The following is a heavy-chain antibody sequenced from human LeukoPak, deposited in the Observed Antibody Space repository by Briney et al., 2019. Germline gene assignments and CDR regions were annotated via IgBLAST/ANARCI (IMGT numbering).Heavy chain of an antibody. CDR3: AMGARQGHFPAFDI. D-gene: IGHD3-16*01. CDR2: ISSSGNTI. Sequence: GGSLRLSCAASGFTFSDYYMSWIRQAPGKGLECVSYISSSGNTIYYPDSVKGRFTISRDNAKNSLYLQMNSLRAEDTAVYYCAMGARQGHFPAFDIWGQGTMVTVS. V-gene: IGHV3-11*04. J-gene: IGHJ3*02. CDR1: GFTFSDYY.